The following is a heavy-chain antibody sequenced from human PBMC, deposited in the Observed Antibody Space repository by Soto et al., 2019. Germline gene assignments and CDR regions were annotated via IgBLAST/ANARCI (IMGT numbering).Heavy chain of an antibody. D-gene: IGHD3-16*01. V-gene: IGHV4-39*01. CDR1: GGSINDFAYY. J-gene: IGHJ5*02. Sequence: QLHLQESGPGLVRPSETLSLTCTVSGGSINDFAYYWGWIRQPPGKGLEWIGTVYHNENTYYNPSFKSRVTISLDTAKNQFSLNLRSVTAADTAIYFCARRERYYGSPGWFDPWGQGALVTVSS. CDR2: VYHNENT. CDR3: ARRERYYGSPGWFDP.